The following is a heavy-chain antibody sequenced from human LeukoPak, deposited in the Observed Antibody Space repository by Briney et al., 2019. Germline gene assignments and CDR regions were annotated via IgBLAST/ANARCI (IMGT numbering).Heavy chain of an antibody. CDR2: ISGSGGST. V-gene: IGHV3-23*01. CDR3: ARGPPTEASYYYYMDV. D-gene: IGHD4-17*01. Sequence: GGSLRLSCAASGFTFSKYAMSWVRQAPGKGLEWVSAISGSGGSTYYADSVKGRFTISRDSFRNTLHLQMNSLRAEDTAVYYCARGPPTEASYYYYMDVWGKGTTVTISS. CDR1: GFTFSKYA. J-gene: IGHJ6*03.